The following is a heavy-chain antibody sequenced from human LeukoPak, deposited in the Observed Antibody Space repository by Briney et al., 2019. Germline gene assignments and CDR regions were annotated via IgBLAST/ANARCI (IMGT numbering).Heavy chain of an antibody. Sequence: SCKASGYTFTSYYMHWVRQAPGKGLEWVSTILGSGGGDSTYYADSVKGRFAISRDNSKNTLFLQMNSLRDEDTAVYYCAKEEWLGKMNYFDYWGQGTLVTVSS. V-gene: IGHV3-23*01. CDR1: GYTFTSYY. D-gene: IGHD3-3*01. CDR3: AKEEWLGKMNYFDY. J-gene: IGHJ4*02. CDR2: ILGSGGGDST.